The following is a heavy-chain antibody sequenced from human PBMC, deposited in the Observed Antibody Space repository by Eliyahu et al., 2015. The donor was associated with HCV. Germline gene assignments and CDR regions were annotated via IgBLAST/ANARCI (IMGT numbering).Heavy chain of an antibody. CDR1: GGSFSGYY. J-gene: IGHJ4*02. V-gene: IGHV4-34*01. Sequence: QVQLQQWGAGXLKPSETLSLTCAVYGGSFSGYYWSWXRQPPGKGLEWIGEINHSGSTNYNPSLKSRVTISVDTSKNQFSLKLSSVTAADTAVYYCARGRRGSYYNVFFDYWGQGTLVTVSS. D-gene: IGHD3-10*01. CDR2: INHSGST. CDR3: ARGRRGSYYNVFFDY.